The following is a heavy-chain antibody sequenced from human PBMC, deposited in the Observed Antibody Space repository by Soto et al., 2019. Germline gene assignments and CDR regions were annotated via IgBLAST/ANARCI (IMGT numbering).Heavy chain of an antibody. CDR1: GYTFTGYY. V-gene: IGHV1-2*02. J-gene: IGHJ5*02. D-gene: IGHD2-2*02. Sequence: QVQLVQSGAEVKKPGASVKVSCKASGYTFTGYYMHWVRQAPGQGLEWMGWINPNSGGTNYAQTFQGRVTMTRDTSISTAYMELSRLRSDDTAVYYCAREDCSSTSCYRVDNWFDPWGQGTLVTVSS. CDR2: INPNSGGT. CDR3: AREDCSSTSCYRVDNWFDP.